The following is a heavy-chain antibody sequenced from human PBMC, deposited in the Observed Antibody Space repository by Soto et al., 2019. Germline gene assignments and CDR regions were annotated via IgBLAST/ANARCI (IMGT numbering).Heavy chain of an antibody. CDR2: IYYSGST. D-gene: IGHD3-10*01. Sequence: SETLSLTCTVSGGSISSGDYYWSWIRQPPGKGLEWIGYIYYSGSTYYNPSLKSRVTISVDTSKNQFSLKLSSVTAADTAVYYCARGSLWFGELSEYYFDYWGQGTLVTVSS. CDR1: GGSISSGDYY. J-gene: IGHJ4*02. CDR3: ARGSLWFGELSEYYFDY. V-gene: IGHV4-30-4*01.